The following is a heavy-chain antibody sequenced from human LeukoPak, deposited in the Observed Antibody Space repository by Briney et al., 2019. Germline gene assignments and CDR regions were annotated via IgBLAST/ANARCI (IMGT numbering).Heavy chain of an antibody. Sequence: GGSLRLSCVASGFTFSSYAMSWVRQAPGKGLEWFSYITGSSNRIHYADSVRGRFTISRDNAMNSLHLQMNSLRDEDTAMYYCARSVEGAFDFWGQGTLVTVSS. J-gene: IGHJ4*02. CDR3: ARSVEGAFDF. D-gene: IGHD6-19*01. V-gene: IGHV3-48*02. CDR1: GFTFSSYA. CDR2: ITGSSNRI.